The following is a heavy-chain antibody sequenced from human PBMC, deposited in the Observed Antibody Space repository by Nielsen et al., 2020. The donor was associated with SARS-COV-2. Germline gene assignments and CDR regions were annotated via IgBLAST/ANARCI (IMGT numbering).Heavy chain of an antibody. D-gene: IGHD2-2*01. CDR2: VNPNSGGT. J-gene: IGHJ6*02. Sequence: ASVKVSCKASGYTFTSYDINWVRQATGQGLGWMGWVNPNSGGTNYAQKFQGRVTMTRDTSISTAYMELSRLRSDDTAVYYCARDKIVVVPAAGGEYYYGMDVWGQGTTVTVSS. CDR1: GYTFTSYD. CDR3: ARDKIVVVPAAGGEYYYGMDV. V-gene: IGHV1-2*02.